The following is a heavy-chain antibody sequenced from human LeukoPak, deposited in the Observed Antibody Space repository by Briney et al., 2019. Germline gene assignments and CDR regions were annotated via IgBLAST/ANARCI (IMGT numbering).Heavy chain of an antibody. V-gene: IGHV3-21*01. CDR2: ISSSSSYI. D-gene: IGHD6-19*01. CDR3: ARAPGSGWSFDY. J-gene: IGHJ4*02. CDR1: GFTFSSYS. Sequence: GGYLRLSCAASGFTFSSYSMNWVRQAPGKGLEWVSSISSSSSYIYYADSVKGRFTISRDNAKNSLYLQMNSLRAEDTAVYYCARAPGSGWSFDYWGQGTLVTVSS.